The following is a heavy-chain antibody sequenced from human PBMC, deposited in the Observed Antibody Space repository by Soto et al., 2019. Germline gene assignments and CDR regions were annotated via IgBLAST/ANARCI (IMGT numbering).Heavy chain of an antibody. D-gene: IGHD6-19*01. V-gene: IGHV3-11*05. CDR1: GFTFSDYY. CDR3: ARGTAVAGTDYYYYGMDV. CDR2: ISSSSSYT. J-gene: IGHJ6*02. Sequence: GGSLRLSCAASGFTFSDYYMSWIRQAQGKGLEWVSYISSSSSYTNYADSVKGRFTISRDNAKNSLYLQMNSLRAEDTAVYYCARGTAVAGTDYYYYGMDVWGQGTTVTVSS.